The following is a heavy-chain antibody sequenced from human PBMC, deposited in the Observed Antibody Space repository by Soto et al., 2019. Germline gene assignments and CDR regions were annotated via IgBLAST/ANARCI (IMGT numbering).Heavy chain of an antibody. J-gene: IGHJ6*02. D-gene: IGHD1-26*01. CDR2: IIPIFGTA. Sequence: QVQLVQSGAEVKKPGSSVKVSCKASGGTFSSYAISWVRQAPGQGLEWMGGIIPIFGTANYAQKFQGRVTITADESTSPAYMERSSLRSEDTAVYYCARDSGSYYGGCTDYYSGMDVWGQGDTVTVSS. V-gene: IGHV1-69*01. CDR3: ARDSGSYYGGCTDYYSGMDV. CDR1: GGTFSSYA.